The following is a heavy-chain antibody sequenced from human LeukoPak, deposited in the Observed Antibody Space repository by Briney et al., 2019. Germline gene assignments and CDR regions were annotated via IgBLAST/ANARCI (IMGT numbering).Heavy chain of an antibody. CDR2: ISSSGSTI. Sequence: RPGGSLRLSCAASGFTFSSYEMNWVSQAPGKGMEWVSYISSSGSTIYYADSVKGRFTISRDNAKNSLYLQMNSLRAEDTAVYYCAELGITMIGGVWGKGTTVTISS. J-gene: IGHJ6*04. V-gene: IGHV3-48*03. D-gene: IGHD3-10*02. CDR1: GFTFSSYE. CDR3: AELGITMIGGV.